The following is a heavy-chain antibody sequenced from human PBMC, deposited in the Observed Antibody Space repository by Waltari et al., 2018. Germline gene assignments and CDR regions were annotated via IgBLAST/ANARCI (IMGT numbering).Heavy chain of an antibody. Sequence: QVQLVQSGAEVKKPGSSVKVSCKASGGTFSSYTISWVRQAPGQGLEWMGRIIPILGIANYAQKFQGRVTITADKSTSTAYMELSSLRSEDTAVYYCAREVRELAARPYYYYYGMDVWGQGTTVTVSS. J-gene: IGHJ6*02. D-gene: IGHD6-6*01. CDR1: GGTFSSYT. V-gene: IGHV1-69*08. CDR3: AREVRELAARPYYYYYGMDV. CDR2: IIPILGIA.